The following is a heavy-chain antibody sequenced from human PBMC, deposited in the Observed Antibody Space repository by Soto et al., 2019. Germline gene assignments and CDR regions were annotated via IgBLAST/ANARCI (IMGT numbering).Heavy chain of an antibody. Sequence: EVQLVESGGGLVQPWGSLRRSCAASGYTFSGYWMSWVRQAPGKGLEWVANIKQDGSEQFYVDSVKGRFTISRDNANNSLYLQMNCLRARDTAVYYCAREAVWGQGTTVTVSS. CDR2: IKQDGSEQ. CDR3: AREAV. V-gene: IGHV3-7*05. J-gene: IGHJ6*02. CDR1: GYTFSGYW.